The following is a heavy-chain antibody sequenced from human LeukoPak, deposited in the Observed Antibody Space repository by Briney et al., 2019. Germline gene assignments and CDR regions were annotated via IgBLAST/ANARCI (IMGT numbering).Heavy chain of an antibody. V-gene: IGHV1-69*05. D-gene: IGHD4-23*01. Sequence: SVKVSCEASGGTFSSYAISWVRQAPGQGLEWMGRIIPIFGTANYAQKFQGRVTITTDESTSTAYMELSSLRSEDTAVYYCARGTVTMVVTPLGYWGQGTLVTVSS. CDR2: IIPIFGTA. CDR3: ARGTVTMVVTPLGY. J-gene: IGHJ4*02. CDR1: GGTFSSYA.